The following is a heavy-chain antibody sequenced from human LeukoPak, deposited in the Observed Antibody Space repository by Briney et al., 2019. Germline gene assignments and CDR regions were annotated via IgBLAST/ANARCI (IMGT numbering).Heavy chain of an antibody. Sequence: SETLSLTCAVYGGSFSGYYWSWIRQPPGKGLEWIGEINHSGSTNYNPSLKSRVTISVDTSKNQFSLKLSSVTAADTAVYYCARFLSGDLTNVYYFDYWGQGTLVTVSS. CDR3: ARFLSGDLTNVYYFDY. V-gene: IGHV4-34*01. D-gene: IGHD3-10*01. CDR2: INHSGST. J-gene: IGHJ4*02. CDR1: GGSFSGYY.